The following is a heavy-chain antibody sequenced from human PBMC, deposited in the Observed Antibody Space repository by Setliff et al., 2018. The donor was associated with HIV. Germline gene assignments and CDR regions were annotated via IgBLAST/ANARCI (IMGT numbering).Heavy chain of an antibody. V-gene: IGHV4-31*03. CDR1: GGSISSGGYY. D-gene: IGHD3-16*01. CDR3: ARNFGGISPFDL. Sequence: LSLTCSVFGGSISSGGYYWSWIRHHPGKGLEWIGYMYHTGNTYYNPSLASRLVMSLDPSRNEFFMELASVTAADTAVYYCARNFGGISPFDLWGQGTLVTVSS. J-gene: IGHJ4*02. CDR2: MYHTGNT.